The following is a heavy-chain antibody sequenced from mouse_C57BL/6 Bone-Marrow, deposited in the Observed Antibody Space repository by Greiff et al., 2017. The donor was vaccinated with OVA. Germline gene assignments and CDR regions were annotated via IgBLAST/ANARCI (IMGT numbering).Heavy chain of an antibody. CDR2: IHPDRGST. Sequence: QVQLQQPGAELVKPGASVKLSCKASGYTFTSYWLHWVKQRPGQGLEWIGMIHPDRGSTNYNEKFKSKATLTVDKSSSTAYMQLSSLTSEDSAVYYCARKEGRDPYAMDYWGQGTAVTVAS. J-gene: IGHJ4*01. V-gene: IGHV1-64*01. CDR3: ARKEGRDPYAMDY. D-gene: IGHD3-3*01. CDR1: GYTFTSYW.